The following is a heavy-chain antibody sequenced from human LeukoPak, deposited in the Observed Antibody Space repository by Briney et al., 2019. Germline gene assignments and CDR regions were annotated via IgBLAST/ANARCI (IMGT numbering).Heavy chain of an antibody. J-gene: IGHJ4*02. CDR2: ISWNSGSI. CDR3: AKAAKDIVVVPAATFDY. D-gene: IGHD2-2*01. Sequence: GGSLRLSCAASGFTFDDYAMHWVRQAPGKGLEWVSGISWNSGSIGYADSVKGRFTISRDNAKNSLYLQMNSLRAEDTALYYCAKAAKDIVVVPAATFDYWGQGTLVTVSS. V-gene: IGHV3-9*01. CDR1: GFTFDDYA.